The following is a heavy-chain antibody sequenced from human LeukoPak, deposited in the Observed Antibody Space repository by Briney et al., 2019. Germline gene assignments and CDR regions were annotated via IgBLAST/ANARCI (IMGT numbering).Heavy chain of an antibody. Sequence: SETLSLTCSVSGGAIISYYWSWIRQPAGTGPEWIGRIYPTGNTDYNPSLETRVTMSTDLSKKQFSLGLRSVTAADTAVYYCARLKFYDSTGYSPGYYMDVWGKGTAVTVSS. CDR3: ARLKFYDSTGYSPGYYMDV. D-gene: IGHD3-22*01. CDR1: GGAIISYY. V-gene: IGHV4-4*07. J-gene: IGHJ6*03. CDR2: IYPTGNT.